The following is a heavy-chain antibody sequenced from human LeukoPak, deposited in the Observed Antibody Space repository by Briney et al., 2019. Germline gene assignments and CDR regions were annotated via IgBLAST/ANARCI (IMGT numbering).Heavy chain of an antibody. D-gene: IGHD4-23*01. CDR2: IYYSGST. V-gene: IGHV4-59*01. Sequence: PSETLSLTCTVSGGSISSYYWIWIRQPPGKGLEWSGYIYYSGSTNYNPSLKSRVTISVDTSKNQFSLKLSSVTAADTAVYYCARVQAYGGKGYFDYWGQGTLVTVSS. J-gene: IGHJ4*02. CDR1: GGSISSYY. CDR3: ARVQAYGGKGYFDY.